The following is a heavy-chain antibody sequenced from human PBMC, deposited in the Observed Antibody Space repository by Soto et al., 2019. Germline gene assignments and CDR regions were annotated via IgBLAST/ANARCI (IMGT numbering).Heavy chain of an antibody. J-gene: IGHJ5*02. CDR1: GGTFSSYA. CDR2: IIPIFGTA. V-gene: IGHV1-69*13. CDR3: ARVPYYDFWSGPYDWFDP. D-gene: IGHD3-3*01. Sequence: ASVKVSCKASGGTFSSYAISWVRQALGQGLEWMGGIIPIFGTANYAQKFQGRVTITADESTSTAYMELSSLRSEDTAVYYCARVPYYDFWSGPYDWFDPWGQGTLVTVSS.